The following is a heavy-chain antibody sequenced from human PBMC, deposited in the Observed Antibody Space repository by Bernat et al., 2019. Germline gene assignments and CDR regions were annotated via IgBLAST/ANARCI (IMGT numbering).Heavy chain of an antibody. D-gene: IGHD6-19*01. CDR2: IKSKTDGGTT. V-gene: IGHV3-15*01. J-gene: IGHJ6*03. CDR1: GFTFSNAW. CDR3: ARDYRQWTLDYYYMDV. Sequence: EVQLVESGGGLVKPGGSLRLSCAASGFTFSNAWMSWVRQAPGKGLEWVGRIKSKTDGGTTDYAAPVKGRFTISRDNSKNTLYLQMNSLRAEDTAVYYCARDYRQWTLDYYYMDVWGKGTTVTVSS.